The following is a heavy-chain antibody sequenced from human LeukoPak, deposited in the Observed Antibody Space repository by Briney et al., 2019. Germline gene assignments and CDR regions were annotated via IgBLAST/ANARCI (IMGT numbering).Heavy chain of an antibody. CDR3: ARFTVGPTGTDY. Sequence: ASVKVSCKASGYPFTAYFWHWVRQAPGQGFKWVGWINPNSGGTNYAQKFQARVTMTRDTSSSTAYMELSRLRSDDTAVYYCARFTVGPTGTDYWGQGTLVTVSS. CDR2: INPNSGGT. CDR1: GYPFTAYF. V-gene: IGHV1-2*02. J-gene: IGHJ4*02. D-gene: IGHD1-26*01.